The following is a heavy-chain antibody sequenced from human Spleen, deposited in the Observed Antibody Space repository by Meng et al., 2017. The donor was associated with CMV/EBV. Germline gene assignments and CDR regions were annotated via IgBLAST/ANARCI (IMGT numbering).Heavy chain of an antibody. J-gene: IGHJ6*02. Sequence: SVKVSCKASGGTFRSYAISWVRQAPGQGLEWMGGIIPIFDTANYAQKFQGRVTITTDESTTTVYMELSSLRSEDTAVYYCARDIAVPGTMEPEDYYYTMDVWGQGTAVTVSS. CDR1: GGTFRSYA. V-gene: IGHV1-69*05. CDR3: ARDIAVPGTMEPEDYYYTMDV. CDR2: IIPIFDTA. D-gene: IGHD6-19*01.